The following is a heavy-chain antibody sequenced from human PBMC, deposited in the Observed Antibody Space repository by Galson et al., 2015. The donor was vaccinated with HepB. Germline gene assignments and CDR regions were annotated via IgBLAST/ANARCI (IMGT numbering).Heavy chain of an antibody. CDR1: GGSISSGGYY. CDR3: ARDEKDVWSGYYQFDY. Sequence: TLSLTCTVSGGSISSGGYYWSWIRQHPGKGLEWIGYIYYSGSTYYNPSLKSRVTISVDKSKNQFSLKLSSVTAADTAVYYCARDEKDVWSGYYQFDYWGQGTLVTVSS. CDR2: IYYSGST. D-gene: IGHD3-3*01. J-gene: IGHJ4*02. V-gene: IGHV4-31*03.